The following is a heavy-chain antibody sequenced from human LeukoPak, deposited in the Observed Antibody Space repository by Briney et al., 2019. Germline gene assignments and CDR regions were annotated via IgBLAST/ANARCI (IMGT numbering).Heavy chain of an antibody. V-gene: IGHV3-33*06. J-gene: IGHJ4*02. CDR1: GFTFSSYG. CDR3: AKDHSSSHYYFDY. D-gene: IGHD6-13*01. CDR2: IWYDGSNK. Sequence: GGSLRLSCAASGFTFSSYGMHWVRQAPGKGLEWVAVIWYDGSNKYYADSVKGRFTISRDNSKNTLYLQMNSLRAEDTAVYYCAKDHSSSHYYFDYWGQGTLVTVSS.